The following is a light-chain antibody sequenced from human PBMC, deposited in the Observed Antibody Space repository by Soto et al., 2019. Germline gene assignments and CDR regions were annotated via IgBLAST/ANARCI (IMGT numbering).Light chain of an antibody. CDR3: AAWDDRLNAVT. CDR2: SNN. V-gene: IGLV1-44*01. CDR1: TSNIGGNT. J-gene: IGLJ2*01. Sequence: QSALTQPPSASGTPGQRVTISCSGSTSNIGGNTVNWYQQLPGTAPKLLIYSNNQRPSGVPDRFSGSKSGTSASLAISRLQSEDEAAYYCAAWDDRLNAVTFGGGTKLTVL.